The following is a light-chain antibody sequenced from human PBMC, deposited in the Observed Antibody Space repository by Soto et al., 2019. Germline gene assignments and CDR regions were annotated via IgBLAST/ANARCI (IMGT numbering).Light chain of an antibody. V-gene: IGKV3-20*01. CDR1: QSDTNAY. CDR3: NYYAGP. CDR2: GAS. J-gene: IGKJ4*01. Sequence: EMVVTQSPGTLSLSPGERATLSCRASQSDTNAYLTWYQQKPGQPPRLLIYGASTRATGIPDRFSGSGSGTDFTLTISRVEPEDFAVYYYNYYAGPFGGGTKIEIK.